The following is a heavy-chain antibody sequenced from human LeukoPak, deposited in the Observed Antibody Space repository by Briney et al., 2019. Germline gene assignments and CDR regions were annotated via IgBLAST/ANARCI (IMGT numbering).Heavy chain of an antibody. CDR3: ARQYCSSTSCYISPFDY. CDR2: IYYSGST. J-gene: IGHJ4*02. V-gene: IGHV4-38-2*02. D-gene: IGHD2-2*02. CDR1: GYSISSGYY. Sequence: SETLSLTCTVSGYSISSGYYWGWIRQPPGKGLEWIGSIYYSGSTYYNPSLKSRVTISVDTSKNQFSLKLSSVTAADTAVYYCARQYCSSTSCYISPFDYWGQGTLVTVSS.